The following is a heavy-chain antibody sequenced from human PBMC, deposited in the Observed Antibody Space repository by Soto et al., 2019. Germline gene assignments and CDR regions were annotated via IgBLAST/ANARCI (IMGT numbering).Heavy chain of an antibody. V-gene: IGHV1-8*01. CDR3: AKMETFGSLNWFDP. D-gene: IGHD3-10*01. CDR2: MNPGSGDT. J-gene: IGHJ5*02. CDR1: GYTFTNND. Sequence: ASVKVSCKASGYTFTNNDVSWVRQATGQGLEWMGWMNPGSGDTGYAQKFQGRVTMTRDISIATAYMELSSLRSDDTAIYYCAKMETFGSLNWFDPWGQGTLVTVSS.